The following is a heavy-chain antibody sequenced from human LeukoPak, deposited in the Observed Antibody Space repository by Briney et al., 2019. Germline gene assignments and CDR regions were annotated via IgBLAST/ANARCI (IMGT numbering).Heavy chain of an antibody. V-gene: IGHV3-30*01. CDR1: GFTFSSYA. Sequence: GRSLRLSCAASGFTFSSYAMHWVRQAPGKGLEWVAVISYDGSNKYYADSVKGRFTISRDNSKNTLYLQVNSLRAEDTAVYYCARYQLLLWGQGTLVTVSS. D-gene: IGHD2-2*01. J-gene: IGHJ4*02. CDR3: ARYQLLL. CDR2: ISYDGSNK.